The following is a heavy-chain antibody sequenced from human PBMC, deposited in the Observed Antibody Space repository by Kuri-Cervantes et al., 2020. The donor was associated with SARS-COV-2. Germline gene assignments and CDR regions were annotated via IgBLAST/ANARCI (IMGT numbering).Heavy chain of an antibody. D-gene: IGHD3-10*01. CDR3: ARVQSIYYGSKGGFDY. J-gene: IGHJ4*02. CDR2: INSDGSST. V-gene: IGHV3-74*01. Sequence: GESLKISCAASGFTFSSYWMHWVRQAPGKGLVWVSRINSDGSSTSYADSVQGRFTISSDNAKNTLYLQMNSLRAEDTAVYYCARVQSIYYGSKGGFDYWGQGTLVTVSS. CDR1: GFTFSSYW.